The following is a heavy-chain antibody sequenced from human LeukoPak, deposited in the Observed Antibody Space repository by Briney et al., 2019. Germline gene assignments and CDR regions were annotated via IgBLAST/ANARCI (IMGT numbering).Heavy chain of an antibody. D-gene: IGHD2-2*01. CDR3: ASLLSAYCSGTSCLRLNAFDI. J-gene: IGHJ3*02. CDR1: GYTFTSYY. CDR2: INPSGGST. Sequence: GASVKVSCKASGYTFTSYYMHWVRQAPGQGLEWMGIINPSGGSTSYAQKFQGRVTMTRDTSTSTVYMELSSLRSEDTAVYYCASLLSAYCSGTSCLRLNAFDIWGQGTMVTVSS. V-gene: IGHV1-46*03.